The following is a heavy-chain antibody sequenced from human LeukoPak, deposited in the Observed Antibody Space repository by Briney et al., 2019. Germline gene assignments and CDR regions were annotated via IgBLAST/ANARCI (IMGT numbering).Heavy chain of an antibody. D-gene: IGHD3-3*01. Sequence: GRSLRLSCAASGFTFSSYGMHWVRQAPGKGLEWVSGISWNSGSIGYADSVKGRFTISRDNAKNSLYLQMNSLGAEDTALYYCAKGNGNYDFWSGYYRAYYYYGMDVWGQGTTVTVSS. CDR1: GFTFSSYG. CDR2: ISWNSGSI. V-gene: IGHV3-9*01. CDR3: AKGNGNYDFWSGYYRAYYYYGMDV. J-gene: IGHJ6*02.